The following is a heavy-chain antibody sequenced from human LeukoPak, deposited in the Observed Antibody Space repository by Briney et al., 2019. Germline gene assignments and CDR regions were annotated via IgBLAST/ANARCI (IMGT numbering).Heavy chain of an antibody. Sequence: SETLSLTCTVSGGSISSSSYYWGWIRQPPGKGLEWIGSIYYSGSTYYNPSLKSRVNTSVDTSKNQFSLKLSSVTAADTAVYYCASDSSGYYEFDYWGQGTLVTVSS. CDR3: ASDSSGYYEFDY. J-gene: IGHJ4*02. D-gene: IGHD3-22*01. V-gene: IGHV4-39*07. CDR2: IYYSGST. CDR1: GGSISSSSYY.